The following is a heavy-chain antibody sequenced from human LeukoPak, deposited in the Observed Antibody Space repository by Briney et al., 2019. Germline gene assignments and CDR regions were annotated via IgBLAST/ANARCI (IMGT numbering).Heavy chain of an antibody. V-gene: IGHV4-34*01. D-gene: IGHD6-13*01. J-gene: IGHJ4*02. Sequence: QSSETLSLTCAVHGGSFSGYYWSWIRQPPGKGLEWIGEINHSGSTNYNPSLKSRVTISVDTSKNQFSLKLSSVTAADTAVYYCARPGSWYRGRYFDYWGQGTLVTVSS. CDR1: GGSFSGYY. CDR3: ARPGSWYRGRYFDY. CDR2: INHSGST.